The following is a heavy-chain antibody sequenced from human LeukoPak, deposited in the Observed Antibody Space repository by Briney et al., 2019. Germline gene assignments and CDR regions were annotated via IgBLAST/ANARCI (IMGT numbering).Heavy chain of an antibody. CDR2: IYYSGST. V-gene: IGHV4-31*03. Sequence: PSETLSLTCTVSGGSISSGGYYWSWIRQHPGKGLEWIGYIYYSGSTYYNPSLKSRVTISVDTSKNQFSLKLDSVTAADTAVYYCARSKVAGLIDYWGQGTLVTVSS. D-gene: IGHD6-19*01. CDR3: ARSKVAGLIDY. J-gene: IGHJ4*02. CDR1: GGSISSGGYY.